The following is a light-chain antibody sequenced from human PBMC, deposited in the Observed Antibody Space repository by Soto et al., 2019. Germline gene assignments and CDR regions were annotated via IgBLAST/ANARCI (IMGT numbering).Light chain of an antibody. J-gene: IGKJ2*01. V-gene: IGKV3-20*01. CDR1: RSVSSRY. CDR2: GAS. CDR3: HQYGYSPNT. Sequence: EIVLTQSPGTLSLSPGERATLSCRASRSVSSRYLAWYQQKPGQAPRLPIYGASSRATGIPDRFSGSGSGTDFTLTITGLEPEDFAVYHCHQYGYSPNTFGQGTKLEIK.